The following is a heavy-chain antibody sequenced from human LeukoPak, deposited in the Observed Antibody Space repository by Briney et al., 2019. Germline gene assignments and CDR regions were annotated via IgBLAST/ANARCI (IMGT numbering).Heavy chain of an antibody. CDR2: ISYDGSNK. CDR3: ARGHSISPNWFDP. V-gene: IGHV3-30*03. J-gene: IGHJ5*02. CDR1: GFTFSSYG. D-gene: IGHD6-13*01. Sequence: PGGSLRLSCAASGFTFSSYGMHWVRQAPGKGLEWVAVISYDGSNKYYADSVKGRFTVSRDNSKNTLYLQMNSLRAEDTAVYYCARGHSISPNWFDPWGQGTLVTVSS.